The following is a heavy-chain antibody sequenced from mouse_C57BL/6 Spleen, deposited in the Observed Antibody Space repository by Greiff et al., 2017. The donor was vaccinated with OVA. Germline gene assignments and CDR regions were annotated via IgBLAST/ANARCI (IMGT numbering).Heavy chain of an antibody. Sequence: QLQQSVAELVRPGASVKLSCTASGFNIKNTYMHWVKQRPEQGLEWIGRIDPANGNTKYAPKFQGKATITADTSSNTAYLQLSSLTSEDTAIYYCACYYYGSSYGAWFAYWGQGTLVTVSA. D-gene: IGHD1-1*01. CDR2: IDPANGNT. CDR3: ACYYYGSSYGAWFAY. V-gene: IGHV14-3*01. J-gene: IGHJ3*01. CDR1: GFNIKNTY.